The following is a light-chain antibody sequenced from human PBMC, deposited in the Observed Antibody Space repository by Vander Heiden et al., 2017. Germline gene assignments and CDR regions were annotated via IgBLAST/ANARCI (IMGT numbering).Light chain of an antibody. CDR2: DDS. J-gene: IGLJ1*01. CDR1: SSDVGGYNY. V-gene: IGLV2-14*01. Sequence: QSALTQPASVSGSPGQSITISCTGTSSDVGGYNYGSWYQQHPGKAPKLMMYDDSKRPSGVSDRFSGSKSGNTASRTISGLQAEDEADYYCRSYKSSSTHWVFGTGTKVTVL. CDR3: RSYKSSSTHWV.